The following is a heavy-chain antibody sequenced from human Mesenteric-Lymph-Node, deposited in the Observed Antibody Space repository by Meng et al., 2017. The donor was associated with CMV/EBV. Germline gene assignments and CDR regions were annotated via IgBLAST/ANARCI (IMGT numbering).Heavy chain of an antibody. V-gene: IGHV4-30-4*08. CDR1: GGSISSGDYY. CDR3: ARTQSFYDFWCGYYGDNWFDP. J-gene: IGHJ5*02. Sequence: SETLSLTCTVSGGSISSGDYYWSWIRQPPGKGLEWIGYIYYSGSTYYNPSLKSRVTISVDTSKNQFSLKLSSVTAADTAVYYCARTQSFYDFWCGYYGDNWFDPWGQGTLVTVSS. D-gene: IGHD3-3*01. CDR2: IYYSGST.